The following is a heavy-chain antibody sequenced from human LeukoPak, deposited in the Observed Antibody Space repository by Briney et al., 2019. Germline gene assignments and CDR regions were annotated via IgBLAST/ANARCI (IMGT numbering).Heavy chain of an antibody. V-gene: IGHV3-21*01. Sequence: GGSLRLSCAASGFTFSSYSMNWVRQAPGKGLEWVSSISSSSSYIYYADSVRGRFTISRDNTKNSLYLQMNSLRAEDTAVYYCARGKLVGTLDYWGQGTLVTVSS. CDR2: ISSSSSYI. J-gene: IGHJ4*02. CDR3: ARGKLVGTLDY. CDR1: GFTFSSYS. D-gene: IGHD1-26*01.